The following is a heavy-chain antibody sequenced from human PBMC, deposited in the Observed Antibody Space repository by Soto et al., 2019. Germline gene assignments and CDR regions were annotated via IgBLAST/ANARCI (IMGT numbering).Heavy chain of an antibody. J-gene: IGHJ5*02. D-gene: IGHD3-10*01. CDR1: GYTFTSYG. CDR2: ISAYNGNT. V-gene: IGHV1-18*01. Sequence: QVQLVQSGAEVKKPGASVKVSCKASGYTFTSYGISWVRQAPGQGLEWMGWISAYNGNTNYAQKLQGRVTMTTDTYTSTAYMELRSLRSDDTAVYYCARDYYGSGSYHLTLNWFDPWGQGTLVTVSS. CDR3: ARDYYGSGSYHLTLNWFDP.